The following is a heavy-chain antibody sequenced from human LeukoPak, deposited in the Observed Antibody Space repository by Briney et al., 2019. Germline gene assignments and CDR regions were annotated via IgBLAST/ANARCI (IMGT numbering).Heavy chain of an antibody. D-gene: IGHD3-16*02. J-gene: IGHJ2*01. CDR3: AKALSSSFYYFDL. Sequence: PGGSLRLSCAASGFIFSNYAMSWVRQAPGKGLEWVSVIRGSAGSSYYGDSVKGRFTISRDNSRNMLYLYMNNLRAEDTAVYYCAKALSSSFYYFDLGGRGTLVTVSS. CDR2: IRGSAGSS. CDR1: GFIFSNYA. V-gene: IGHV3-23*01.